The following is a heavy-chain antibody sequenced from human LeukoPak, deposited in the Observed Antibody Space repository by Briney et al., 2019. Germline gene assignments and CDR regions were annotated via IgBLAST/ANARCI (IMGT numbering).Heavy chain of an antibody. CDR2: IKNDGINK. J-gene: IGHJ5*02. V-gene: IGHV3-74*01. D-gene: IGHD3-22*01. CDR3: ARDLGQYYDTSDNWFDP. CDR1: GFTFSNYW. Sequence: GGSLRLSCAASGFTFSNYWMHWVRQAPGKGLVWVSRIKNDGINKSYADSVKGRFTISRDNAKNTLNLQMNSLRAEDTAVYYCARDLGQYYDTSDNWFDPWRQGTLVTVPS.